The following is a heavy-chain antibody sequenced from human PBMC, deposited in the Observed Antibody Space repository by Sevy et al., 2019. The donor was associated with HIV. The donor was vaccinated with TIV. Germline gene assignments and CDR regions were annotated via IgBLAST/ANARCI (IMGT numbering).Heavy chain of an antibody. Sequence: SETLSLTCGVSGGSINGDYWTWIRQPPGRGLEWIGYIHYKGTTNYNPSLKSRVTMSVDTSKNQFSLKLTSVISADTAVYSCAKGGGLYTDWGQGTLVTVSS. D-gene: IGHD6-19*01. CDR3: AKGGGLYTD. CDR1: GGSINGDY. V-gene: IGHV4-59*01. J-gene: IGHJ4*02. CDR2: IHYKGTT.